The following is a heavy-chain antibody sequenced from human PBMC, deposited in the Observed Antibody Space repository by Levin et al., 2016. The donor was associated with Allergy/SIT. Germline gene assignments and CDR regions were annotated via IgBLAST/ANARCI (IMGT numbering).Heavy chain of an antibody. CDR2: IYYSGST. Sequence: SETLSLTCTVSGGSISSSSYYWGWIRQPPGKGLEWIGSIYYSGSTYYNPSLKSRVTISVDTSKNQFSLKLSSVTAADTAVYYCARHAAYYDYVWGTQYYFDYWGQGTLVTVSS. V-gene: IGHV4-39*01. D-gene: IGHD3-16*01. CDR1: GGSISSSSYY. J-gene: IGHJ4*02. CDR3: ARHAAYYDYVWGTQYYFDY.